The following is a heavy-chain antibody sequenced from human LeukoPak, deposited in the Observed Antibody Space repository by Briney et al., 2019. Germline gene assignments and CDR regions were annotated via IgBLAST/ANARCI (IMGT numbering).Heavy chain of an antibody. CDR1: GGSISSSNW. V-gene: IGHV4-4*02. J-gene: IGHJ4*02. Sequence: TLSLTCAVSGGSISSSNWWSWVRPPPGKGLEWIGEIYHSGSTNYNPSLKSRVTISVDKSKNQFSLKLNSVTAADTAMYYCAKSGGYGLIDYWGQGTLVTVSS. D-gene: IGHD1-26*01. CDR3: AKSGGYGLIDY. CDR2: IYHSGST.